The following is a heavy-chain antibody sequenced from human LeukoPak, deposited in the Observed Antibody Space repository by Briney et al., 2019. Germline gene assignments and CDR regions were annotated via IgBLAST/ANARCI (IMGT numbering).Heavy chain of an antibody. J-gene: IGHJ4*02. Sequence: SETLSLTCAVYGVSFSGYYWSWIRQPPGKGLEWIGEINHSGSTNYNPSLKSRVTISVDTSKDQFSLKLSSVTAADTAVYYCARGQAGAGSGSYPYFDYWGQGTLVTVSS. CDR3: ARGQAGAGSGSYPYFDY. CDR2: INHSGST. CDR1: GVSFSGYY. V-gene: IGHV4-34*01. D-gene: IGHD3-10*01.